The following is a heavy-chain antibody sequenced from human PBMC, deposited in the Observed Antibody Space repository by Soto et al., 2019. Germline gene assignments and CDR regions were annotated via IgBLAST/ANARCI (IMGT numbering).Heavy chain of an antibody. CDR2: VYARGAT. CDR1: GASITSHY. J-gene: IGHJ6*02. Sequence: ASETLSLTCSVSGASITSHYWNWIRQSAGEGLQWIGRVYARGATNYNPSLKSRVTISGDTSKNQFSLKLTSVTAADTAVYYCARSSGDDFFYYGMDFWGHGTTVTVSS. V-gene: IGHV4-59*10. D-gene: IGHD4-17*01. CDR3: ARSSGDDFFYYGMDF.